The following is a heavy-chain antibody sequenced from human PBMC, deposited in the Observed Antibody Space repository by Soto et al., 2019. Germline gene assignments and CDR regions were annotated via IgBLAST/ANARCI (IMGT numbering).Heavy chain of an antibody. D-gene: IGHD6-19*01. CDR3: ARVLGFVAVAGPCYYGMDV. J-gene: IGHJ6*02. V-gene: IGHV1-69*12. Sequence: QVQLVQSGAEVKKPGSSVKVSCKASGGTFSSYAISWVRQAPGQGLEWMGGIIPIFGTANYAQKFQGRVTITADESTSTAYMELRSLRSEDTAVYYCARVLGFVAVAGPCYYGMDVWGQVTTVTVSS. CDR1: GGTFSSYA. CDR2: IIPIFGTA.